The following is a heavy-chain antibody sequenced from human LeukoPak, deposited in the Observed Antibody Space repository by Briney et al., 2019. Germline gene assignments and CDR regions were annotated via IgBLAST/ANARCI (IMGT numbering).Heavy chain of an antibody. J-gene: IGHJ4*02. V-gene: IGHV1-8*01. CDR1: GYTFTSYD. D-gene: IGHD6-13*01. CDR3: ARRYISNWNFDY. Sequence: ASVKVSCKASGYTFTSYDIDWVRQATGQGPEWLGWVDPRSGNTGCAQKFQGRVTMTRDTSINTAYMELSSLDFEDTAVYYCARRYISNWNFDYWGQGTLITVSS. CDR2: VDPRSGNT.